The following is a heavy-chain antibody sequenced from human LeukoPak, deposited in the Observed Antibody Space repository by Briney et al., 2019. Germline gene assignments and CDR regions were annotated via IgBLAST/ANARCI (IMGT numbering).Heavy chain of an antibody. V-gene: IGHV1-69*02. Sequence: SVKVSCKASGGTFSSYTLSWVRQAPGQGLEWMGRIIPILGIANYAQKFQGRVTITADKSTSTAYMELSSLRSEDTAVYYCATHSSSWYYFDYWGQGTLVTVSS. CDR3: ATHSSSWYYFDY. CDR2: IIPILGIA. J-gene: IGHJ4*02. D-gene: IGHD6-13*01. CDR1: GGTFSSYT.